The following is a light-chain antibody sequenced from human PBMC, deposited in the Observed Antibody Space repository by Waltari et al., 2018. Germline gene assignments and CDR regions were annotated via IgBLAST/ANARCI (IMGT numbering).Light chain of an antibody. CDR3: ASWDDGLSGLI. CDR2: SNN. Sequence: QSVVTQPPSASGTPGQSVTISCSGTNSNIGRNYVYWYQQSPGMAPKLLLYSNNRRPSGVPDRFSGSKSGTSASLAINGLRSEDEAHYYCASWDDGLSGLIFGGGTELTV. V-gene: IGLV1-47*02. J-gene: IGLJ2*01. CDR1: NSNIGRNY.